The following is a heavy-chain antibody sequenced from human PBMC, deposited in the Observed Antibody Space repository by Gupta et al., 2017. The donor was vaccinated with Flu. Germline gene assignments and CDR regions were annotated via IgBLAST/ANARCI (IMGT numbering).Heavy chain of an antibody. D-gene: IGHD4-17*01. J-gene: IGHJ4*02. Sequence: QVQLVESGGGVVQLGRSLRLSCAASGFTFSSYGMNWVRQAPGKGLEWVAVISYDGSNKYYADSVKGRFTISRDNSKNTLYLQMNSLRAEDTAVYYCAKDGASFGGYGDFVDYWGQGTLVTVSS. CDR2: ISYDGSNK. CDR1: GFTFSSYG. CDR3: AKDGASFGGYGDFVDY. V-gene: IGHV3-30*18.